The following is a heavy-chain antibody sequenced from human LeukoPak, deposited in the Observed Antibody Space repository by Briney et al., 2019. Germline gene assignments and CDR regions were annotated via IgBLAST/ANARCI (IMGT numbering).Heavy chain of an antibody. CDR3: AREQQRYDAFDI. V-gene: IGHV3-30-3*01. CDR2: ISYDGSNK. J-gene: IGHJ3*02. D-gene: IGHD6-13*01. CDR1: GFTFSSYA. Sequence: PGGSLRLSCAASGFTFSSYAMHWVRQAPGKGLEWVAVISYDGSNKYYADSVKGRFTISRDNSKNTLYLQMNSLRAEDTAVYYCAREQQRYDAFDIWGQGTMVTVSS.